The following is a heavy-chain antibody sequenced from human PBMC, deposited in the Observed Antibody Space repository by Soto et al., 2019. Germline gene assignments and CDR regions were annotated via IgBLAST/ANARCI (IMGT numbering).Heavy chain of an antibody. CDR3: TTALGYPEVGGREYYFDY. CDR2: INAANGDT. J-gene: IGHJ4*02. V-gene: IGHV1-3*01. CDR1: GYTFTSYI. D-gene: IGHD3-16*01. Sequence: ASVKVSCKASGYTFTSYIMHWVRQAPGQRLEWMGWINAANGDTKYSQKFQGRVIITRDTTASTAYMELSSLRSEDTAVYYCTTALGYPEVGGREYYFDYWGQGTLVTVSS.